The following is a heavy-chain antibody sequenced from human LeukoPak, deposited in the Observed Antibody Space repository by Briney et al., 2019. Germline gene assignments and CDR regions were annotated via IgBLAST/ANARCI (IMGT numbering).Heavy chain of an antibody. CDR1: GGTFSSYA. D-gene: IGHD5-12*01. CDR3: ARANDYPVDYYYYGMDV. V-gene: IGHV1-69*05. Sequence: GASVKVSCKASGGTFSSYAISWVRQAPGQGLEWMGGIIPIFGTANYAQKFQGRVTITTDESTSTAYMELSSLRSEDTAVYYCARANDYPVDYYYYGMDVWGQGTTVTVSS. J-gene: IGHJ6*02. CDR2: IIPIFGTA.